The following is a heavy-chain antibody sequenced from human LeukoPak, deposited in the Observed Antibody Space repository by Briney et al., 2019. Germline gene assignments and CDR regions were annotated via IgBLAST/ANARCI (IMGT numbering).Heavy chain of an antibody. D-gene: IGHD3-10*01. V-gene: IGHV4-34*01. CDR1: GGSSSGYY. CDR3: ARVNRRYYYGSGSPGPFFY. Sequence: PSETLSLTCAVYGGSSSGYYWSWIRQPPGKGLEWIGEINHSGSTNYNPSLKSRVTISVDTSKNQFSLKLSSVTAADTAVYYWARVNRRYYYGSGSPGPFFYWGQGTLVTVSS. J-gene: IGHJ4*02. CDR2: INHSGST.